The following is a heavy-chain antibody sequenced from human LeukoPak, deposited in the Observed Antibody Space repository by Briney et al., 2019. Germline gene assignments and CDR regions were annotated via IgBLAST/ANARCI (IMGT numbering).Heavy chain of an antibody. Sequence: GGSLRLSCAASGFTFSSYGMHWVRQAPGKGLEWVAFIRYDGSNKYYADSVKGRFTISRDNSKNTLYLQMNGLRAEDTAVYYCAKGVGPRTVDIVATTLDYWGQGTLVTVSS. CDR1: GFTFSSYG. CDR3: AKGVGPRTVDIVATTLDY. D-gene: IGHD5-12*01. J-gene: IGHJ4*02. V-gene: IGHV3-30*02. CDR2: IRYDGSNK.